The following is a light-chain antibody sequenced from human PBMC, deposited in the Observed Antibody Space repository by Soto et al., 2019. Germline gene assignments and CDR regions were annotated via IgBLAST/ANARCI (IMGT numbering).Light chain of an antibody. J-gene: IGLJ7*01. V-gene: IGLV2-23*01. CDR3: CSYAGSSTLV. CDR1: SSDVGSYKF. Sequence: QSALTQPASVSGSPGQSITISCTGTSSDVGSYKFVSWYQQHPGKAPKLMIYEGSKRPSGFSNRFSGSKSGNTASLTISGLQAEDEADYYCCSYAGSSTLVFGGGTQLTVL. CDR2: EGS.